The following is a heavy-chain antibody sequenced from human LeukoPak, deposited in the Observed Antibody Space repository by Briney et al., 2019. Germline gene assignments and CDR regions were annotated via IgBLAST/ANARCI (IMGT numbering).Heavy chain of an antibody. CDR1: GDTFTSYG. CDR2: INPNSGGK. V-gene: IGHV1-2*06. Sequence: AAVKVSCKASGDTFTSYGISGVGQARGQGREGRGRINPNSGGKNYAQRFQGRVTMTRDTSTSTAYIALSTLRSDDTAVYYCARDRRVQQLVLSGLRYLDYWGQGTLVTVSS. J-gene: IGHJ4*02. D-gene: IGHD6-13*01. CDR3: ARDRRVQQLVLSGLRYLDY.